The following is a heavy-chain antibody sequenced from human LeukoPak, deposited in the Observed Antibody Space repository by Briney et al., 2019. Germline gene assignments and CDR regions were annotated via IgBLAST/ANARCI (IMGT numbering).Heavy chain of an antibody. CDR3: VRGGPSTWS. CDR2: INHDGSDT. Sequence: GGSLRLSCAASGFTFKLYWMHWVRHVPGRGPVWVSRINHDGSDTIYADSVRGRFTISRDDAKNTLYLQMNNLRAEDTAVYYCVRGGPSTWSWGQGTLVTVSS. D-gene: IGHD2-15*01. V-gene: IGHV3-74*01. CDR1: GFTFKLYW. J-gene: IGHJ5*02.